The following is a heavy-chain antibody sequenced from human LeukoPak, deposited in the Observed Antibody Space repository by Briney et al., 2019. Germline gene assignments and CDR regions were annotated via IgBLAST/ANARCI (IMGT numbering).Heavy chain of an antibody. D-gene: IGHD3-16*01. Sequence: PGGSLRLSCAASGFTFSSYSMNSVRQAPGKGLEWVSSISSSSSYIYYADSVKGRFTISRDNAKTSLYLQMNSLRAEDTAVYYCARDWGYYYYYGMDVWGQGTTVTVSS. CDR3: ARDWGYYYYYGMDV. V-gene: IGHV3-21*01. J-gene: IGHJ6*02. CDR2: ISSSSSYI. CDR1: GFTFSSYS.